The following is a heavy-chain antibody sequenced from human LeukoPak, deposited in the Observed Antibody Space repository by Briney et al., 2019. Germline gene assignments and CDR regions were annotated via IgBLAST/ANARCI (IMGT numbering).Heavy chain of an antibody. D-gene: IGHD1-7*01. V-gene: IGHV3-23*01. CDR3: AKRVRGGNWNYGGLDY. CDR2: ISGSGGST. CDR1: GFTFSSYA. J-gene: IGHJ4*02. Sequence: GSLRLSCAASGFTFSSYAMTWVRQAPGKGLEWVSTISGSGGSTYYADSVKGRFTISRDNSKNTLYLQMDSLRAEDTAVYYCAKRVRGGNWNYGGLDYWGQGTLVTVSS.